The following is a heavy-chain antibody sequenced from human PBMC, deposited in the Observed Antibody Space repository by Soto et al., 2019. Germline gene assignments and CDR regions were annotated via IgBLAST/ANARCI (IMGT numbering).Heavy chain of an antibody. D-gene: IGHD1-1*01. CDR2: ISSNGGST. Sequence: GSLRLSCSASGFTFSSYAMHWVRQAPGKGLEYVSAISSNGGSTYYADSVKGRFTISRDNSKNTLYLQMSSLRAEDTAVYYCVLTEGTQPDYYYGMDVWGQGTTVTVSS. CDR1: GFTFSSYA. CDR3: VLTEGTQPDYYYGMDV. V-gene: IGHV3-64D*08. J-gene: IGHJ6*02.